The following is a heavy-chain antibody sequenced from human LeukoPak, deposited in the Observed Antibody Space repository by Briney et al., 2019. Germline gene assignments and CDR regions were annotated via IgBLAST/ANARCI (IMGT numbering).Heavy chain of an antibody. CDR2: INPSGGST. J-gene: IGHJ4*02. V-gene: IGHV1-46*01. D-gene: IGHD3-22*01. Sequence: ASVKVSCKASGYTFTIYYMHWVRQAPGQGLEWMGIINPSGGSTSYAQKFQGRVTMTRDMSTSTVYMELSSLRAEDTAVYYCARDRHKYNYDSGGYPPYWGQGTLVTVSS. CDR3: ARDRHKYNYDSGGYPPY. CDR1: GYTFTIYY.